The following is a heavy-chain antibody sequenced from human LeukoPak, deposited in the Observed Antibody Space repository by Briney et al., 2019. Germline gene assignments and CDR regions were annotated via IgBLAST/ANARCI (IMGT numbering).Heavy chain of an antibody. V-gene: IGHV3-30-3*01. J-gene: IGHJ4*02. D-gene: IGHD3-22*01. CDR1: GFTFATYA. Sequence: PGGSLRLSCAASGFTFATYAMHWVRRAPGKGLEWVAVISDDGSKKYYADSVKGRFTISRDNSKNTLYLQMNSLRAEDTAVYYCAKDRGDYYDSSGYYPAGFDYWGQGTLVTVSS. CDR2: ISDDGSKK. CDR3: AKDRGDYYDSSGYYPAGFDY.